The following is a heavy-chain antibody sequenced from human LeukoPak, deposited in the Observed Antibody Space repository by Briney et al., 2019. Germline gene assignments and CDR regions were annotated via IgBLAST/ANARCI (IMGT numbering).Heavy chain of an antibody. D-gene: IGHD7-27*01. J-gene: IGHJ4*02. CDR1: GFTFSSYV. Sequence: GGSLRLSCAASGFTFSSYVMTWVRQAPGKGLEWVSGISGGGSYTYYADSVKGRFTVSRDNSKNTLYLQMNSLRVDDTAVYYCAKDRHNWGSDYWGQGTLVIVSS. CDR2: ISGGGSYT. CDR3: AKDRHNWGSDY. V-gene: IGHV3-23*01.